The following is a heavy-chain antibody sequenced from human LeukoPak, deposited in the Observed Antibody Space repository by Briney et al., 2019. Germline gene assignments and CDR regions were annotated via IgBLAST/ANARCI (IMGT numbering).Heavy chain of an antibody. CDR3: ARVIAAAGTQWFDP. D-gene: IGHD6-13*01. Sequence: TSQTLSLTCTVSGGSISSGGYYWSWIRQPPGKGLEWIGYIYYSGSTNYNPSLKSRVTISVDTSKNQFSLKLSSVTAADTAVYYCARVIAAAGTQWFDPWGQGTLVTVSS. CDR1: GGSISSGGYY. V-gene: IGHV4-61*08. CDR2: IYYSGST. J-gene: IGHJ5*02.